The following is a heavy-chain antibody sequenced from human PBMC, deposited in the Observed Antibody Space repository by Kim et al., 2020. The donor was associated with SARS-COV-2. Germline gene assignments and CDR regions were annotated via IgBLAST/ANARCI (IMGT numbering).Heavy chain of an antibody. D-gene: IGHD3-16*02. CDR2: ISGSGGST. V-gene: IGHV3-23*01. CDR1: GFTFSSYA. Sequence: GGSLRLSCAASGFTFSSYAMSWVRQAPGKGLEWVSAISGSGGSTYYADSVKGRFTISRDNSKNTLYLQMNSLRAEDTAVYYCAKGRVYIGGVIVGEYYFGYWGQGTLVTVSS. J-gene: IGHJ4*02. CDR3: AKGRVYIGGVIVGEYYFGY.